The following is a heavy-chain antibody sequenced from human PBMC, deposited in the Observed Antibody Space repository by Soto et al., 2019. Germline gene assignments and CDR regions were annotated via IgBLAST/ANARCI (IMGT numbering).Heavy chain of an antibody. J-gene: IGHJ2*01. V-gene: IGHV4-31*03. CDR3: ARVTMILGVSHFDL. Sequence: QVQLQESGPGLVKPTETLTLTCTVSGASIRSGGYYWSWIRQHPGKALEWIGYIYYRGNTYYNPSLESRVTFSLDTSENQFSLNLNSVTAADTAVYYCARVTMILGVSHFDLGGRGTQITVSS. D-gene: IGHD3-22*01. CDR2: IYYRGNT. CDR1: GASIRSGGYY.